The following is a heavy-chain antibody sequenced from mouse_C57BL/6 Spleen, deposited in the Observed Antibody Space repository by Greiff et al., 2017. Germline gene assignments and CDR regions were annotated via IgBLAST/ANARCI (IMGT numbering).Heavy chain of an antibody. CDR3: ARQLRDYYAMGC. D-gene: IGHD1-1*01. Sequence: QVQLKESGAELAKPGASVKLSCKASGYTFTSYWMHWVKQRPGQGLEWIGYINPSSGYTKYNQKFKDKATLTADKSSSTAYMQLSCLTYEDSAVYYCARQLRDYYAMGCWGQVASVTVST. J-gene: IGHJ4*01. CDR1: GYTFTSYW. CDR2: INPSSGYT. V-gene: IGHV1-7*01.